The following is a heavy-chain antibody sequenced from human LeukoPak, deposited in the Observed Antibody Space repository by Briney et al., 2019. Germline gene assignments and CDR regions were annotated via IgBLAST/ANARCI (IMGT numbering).Heavy chain of an antibody. CDR1: GFTFSSYA. J-gene: IGHJ4*02. CDR3: AARPLFYGDSAFDY. D-gene: IGHD4-17*01. CDR2: ISGSGGST. Sequence: GGSLRLSCAASGFTFSSYAMSWVRQAPGKGREGVSAISGSGGSTYYADSVKGRFTISRYNSENTLSVRMQSLRAEVTAVYYCAARPLFYGDSAFDYWGQGTLVTVSS. V-gene: IGHV3-23*01.